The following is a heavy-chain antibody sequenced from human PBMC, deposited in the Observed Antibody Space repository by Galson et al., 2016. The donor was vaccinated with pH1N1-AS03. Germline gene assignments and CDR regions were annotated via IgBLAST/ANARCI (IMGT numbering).Heavy chain of an antibody. V-gene: IGHV3-30*02. CDR2: IRYDETIK. Sequence: SLRLSCAASGFVFSSSAIHWVRQSPGKGLEWVAFIRYDETIKNYADSVKGRFTISRDNPENTVYLEMNSLRPEDTAVYYCVKGGGYSHGFMEYYFDSWGQGTLVTVSS. CDR3: VKGGGYSHGFMEYYFDS. D-gene: IGHD3-10*01. J-gene: IGHJ4*02. CDR1: GFVFSSSA.